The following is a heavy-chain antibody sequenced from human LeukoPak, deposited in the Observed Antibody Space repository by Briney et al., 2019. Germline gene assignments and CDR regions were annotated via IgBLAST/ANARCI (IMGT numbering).Heavy chain of an antibody. CDR2: IFSGGST. D-gene: IGHD3-10*01. CDR1: GFTVSSKY. Sequence: PGGSLRLSCAASGFTVSSKYMSWVRQAPGKGLEWVSVIFSGGSTYYADSVKGRFTISRDNSKNTLYLQMNSLRAEDTAVYYCARDPGGVSGRFDPWGQGTLVTVSS. CDR3: ARDPGGVSGRFDP. V-gene: IGHV3-66*01. J-gene: IGHJ5*02.